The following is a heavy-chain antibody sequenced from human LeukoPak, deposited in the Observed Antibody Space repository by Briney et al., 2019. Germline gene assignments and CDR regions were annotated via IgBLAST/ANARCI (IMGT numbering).Heavy chain of an antibody. CDR1: GYTFTSYP. Sequence: ASVKVSCKASGYTFTSYPINWVRQAPGQGLEWMGWINLFHGNTNYAQNLHGRVTMTTDTSTSTAYMELRSLRSDDTAVYYCARDFEPADNPYFYYYMDVWGEGTTVTVSS. D-gene: IGHD2-2*01. V-gene: IGHV1-18*01. CDR2: INLFHGNT. CDR3: ARDFEPADNPYFYYYMDV. J-gene: IGHJ6*03.